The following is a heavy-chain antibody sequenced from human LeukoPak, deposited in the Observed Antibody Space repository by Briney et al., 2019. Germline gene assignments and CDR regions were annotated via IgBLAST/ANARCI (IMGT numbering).Heavy chain of an antibody. CDR1: GFTVGRNF. CDR3: ASGPYSSSSYDY. D-gene: IGHD3-22*01. V-gene: IGHV3-66*01. J-gene: IGHJ4*02. CDR2: IYSGGTT. Sequence: GGSLRLSCAVSGFTVGRNFMSWVRQAPGKGLEWVSIIYSGGTTYYADSVKGRFSISRDNSKNTLFLQMNSLRAEDTALYYCASGPYSSSSYDYWGQGTLVTVSS.